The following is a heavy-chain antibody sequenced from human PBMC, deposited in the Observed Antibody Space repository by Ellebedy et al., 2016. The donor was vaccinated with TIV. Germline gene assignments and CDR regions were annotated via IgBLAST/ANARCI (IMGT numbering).Heavy chain of an antibody. Sequence: MPGGSLRLSCTVSGGSISSSSYYWGWIRQPPGKGLEWIGSIYYSGSTYYNPSLKSRVTISVDTSKNQFSLKLSSVTAADTAVYYCARSIAAAGTVYYYGMDVWGQGTTVTVSS. CDR3: ARSIAAAGTVYYYGMDV. CDR1: GGSISSSSYY. J-gene: IGHJ6*02. D-gene: IGHD6-13*01. CDR2: IYYSGST. V-gene: IGHV4-39*01.